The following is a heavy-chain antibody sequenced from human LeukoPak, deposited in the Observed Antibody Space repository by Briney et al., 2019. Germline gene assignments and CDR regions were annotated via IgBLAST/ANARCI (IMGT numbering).Heavy chain of an antibody. CDR1: DDSFSSRY. CDR2: FYSGGSA. CDR3: ARKQGGTMYDV. J-gene: IGHJ4*02. V-gene: IGHV4-59*11. Sequence: SETLSLTCAVSDDSFSSRYWTWIRQPPGKGLEWIGTFYSGGSAYYNPSLTSRVSISKDTSDNQFSLRLYSVTAADTAVYYCARKQGGTMYDVWGQGTQVTVSS. D-gene: IGHD1-7*01.